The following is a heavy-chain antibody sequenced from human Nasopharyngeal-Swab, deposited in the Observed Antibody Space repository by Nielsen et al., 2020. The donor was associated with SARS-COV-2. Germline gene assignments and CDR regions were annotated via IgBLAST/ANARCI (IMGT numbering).Heavy chain of an antibody. CDR1: GFTFSSYW. J-gene: IGHJ2*01. Sequence: GESLKISCAASGFTFSSYWMHWVRQAPGKGLVWVSRINSDGSSTSYADSVKGRFTISRDNAKNSLYLQMNSLRAEDTAVYYCARDGNLRTVRYFDLWGRGSLVTVSS. V-gene: IGHV3-74*01. CDR3: ARDGNLRTVRYFDL. CDR2: INSDGSST. D-gene: IGHD4-17*01.